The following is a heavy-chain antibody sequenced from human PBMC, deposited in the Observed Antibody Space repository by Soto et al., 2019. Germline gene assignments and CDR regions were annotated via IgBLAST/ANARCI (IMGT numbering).Heavy chain of an antibody. D-gene: IGHD6-6*01. J-gene: IGHJ3*02. V-gene: IGHV5-51*01. CDR2: IYPGDSDT. Sequence: GESLKISCKGSGYSFTSYWIGWVRQMPGKGLEWMGIIYPGDSDTRYSPSFQGQVSISADKSISTAYLQWSSLKAPDTAMYYCARQRIAARDAFDIGGQGTRVTVSS. CDR3: ARQRIAARDAFDI. CDR1: GYSFTSYW.